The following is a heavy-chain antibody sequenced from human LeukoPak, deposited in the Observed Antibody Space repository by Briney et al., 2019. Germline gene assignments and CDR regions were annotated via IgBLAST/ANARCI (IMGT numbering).Heavy chain of an antibody. CDR2: ISWNGGTL. CDR3: AKRGVVIRVILGGCHKEAYYFDS. Sequence: GGSLRLSCAASGFIFDDYAMHWVRQAPGKGLEWVSTISWNGGTLAYADSVKGRFTISRDNPKNTLYLQMNSLRAEDTAVYFCAKRGVVIRVILGGCHKEAYYFDSGGQGALVTVSS. CDR1: GFIFDDYA. D-gene: IGHD3-22*01. J-gene: IGHJ4*02. V-gene: IGHV3-9*01.